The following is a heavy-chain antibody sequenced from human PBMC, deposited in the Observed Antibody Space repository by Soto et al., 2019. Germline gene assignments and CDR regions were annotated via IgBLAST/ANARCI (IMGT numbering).Heavy chain of an antibody. V-gene: IGHV4-34*01. Sequence: PSETLSLTCAVHGGSFSGYYWSWIRQPPGKGLEWIGEINQSGSTNHNPSLKSRVAISVDTSKNQFSLKLSSVTAADTAVYYCARAPLLAVRSNWFDPWGQGTLVTVSS. CDR1: GGSFSGYY. D-gene: IGHD2-21*01. J-gene: IGHJ5*02. CDR2: INQSGST. CDR3: ARAPLLAVRSNWFDP.